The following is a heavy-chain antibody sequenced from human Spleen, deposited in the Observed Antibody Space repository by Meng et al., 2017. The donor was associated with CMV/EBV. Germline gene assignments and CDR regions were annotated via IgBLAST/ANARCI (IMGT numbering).Heavy chain of an antibody. CDR2: IYNDDST. Sequence: GESLKISCVGSGFSVSSNYMSWVRQAPGKGLEWVSVIYNDDSTHYADSVKGRFTISRDNSKNTLCLQMNSLRPEDTAVYYCAGLIAVAGTWGQGTLVTVS. J-gene: IGHJ4*02. CDR3: AGLIAVAGT. V-gene: IGHV3-66*02. D-gene: IGHD6-13*01. CDR1: GFSVSSNY.